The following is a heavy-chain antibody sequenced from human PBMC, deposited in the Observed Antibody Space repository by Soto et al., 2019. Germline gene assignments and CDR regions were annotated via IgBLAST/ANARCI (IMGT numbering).Heavy chain of an antibody. CDR1: GFTFSSES. Sequence: GGSLRLSCAASGFTFSSESMNWVRQAPGKGLEWVSYISSGSSTIYYAESVKGRFTISRDNAKKSLFLQMNSLRAEDTAVYYCAVDYYYMDVWGKGTTVTVSS. CDR3: AVDYYYMDV. CDR2: ISSGSSTI. J-gene: IGHJ6*03. V-gene: IGHV3-48*01.